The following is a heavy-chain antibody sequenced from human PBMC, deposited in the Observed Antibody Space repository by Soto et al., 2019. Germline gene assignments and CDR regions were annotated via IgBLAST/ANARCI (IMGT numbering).Heavy chain of an antibody. Sequence: SATLSLTCTVSGGSISSGGYYWSWIRQHPGKGLEWIGYIYYTGSTYYNPSLKRRVTISADTSRSQFSLRLNSVTAADTAVYYCARTVLGPDLLADSFVDYYYYMDVWGQGTTVTVSS. CDR2: IYYTGST. D-gene: IGHD3-9*01. J-gene: IGHJ6*03. V-gene: IGHV4-31*03. CDR3: ARTVLGPDLLADSFVDYYYYMDV. CDR1: GGSISSGGYY.